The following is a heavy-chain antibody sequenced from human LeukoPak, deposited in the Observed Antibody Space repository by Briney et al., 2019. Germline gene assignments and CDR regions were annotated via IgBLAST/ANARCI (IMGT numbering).Heavy chain of an antibody. CDR2: ISGVGDAT. CDR3: ARDYGGSSPFDY. V-gene: IGHV3-23*01. CDR1: DFSFITYA. Sequence: GGSLRLSCAASDFSFITYAMSWVRQAPGKGLEWVSAISGVGDATYYADSVKGRFTISRDNAKNSLYLQMNSLRAEDTAVYYCARDYGGSSPFDYWGQGTLVTVSS. J-gene: IGHJ4*02. D-gene: IGHD4-23*01.